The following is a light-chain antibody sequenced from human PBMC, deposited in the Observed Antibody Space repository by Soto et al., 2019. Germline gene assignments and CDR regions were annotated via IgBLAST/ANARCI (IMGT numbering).Light chain of an antibody. CDR1: QGISTY. J-gene: IGKJ3*01. Sequence: DIQMTQSPSSLYASVGDRVTITCRASQGISTYVAWYQQKPGKVPKLLIYAASTLQSGVPSRFSGSGSATDFTLTISSRQPEYVASYYCQKYNSGEFTFGRGTKVDFK. CDR3: QKYNSGEFT. V-gene: IGKV1-27*01. CDR2: AAS.